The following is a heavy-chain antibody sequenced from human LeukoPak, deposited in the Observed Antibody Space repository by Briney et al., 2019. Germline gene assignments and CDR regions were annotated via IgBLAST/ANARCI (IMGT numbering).Heavy chain of an antibody. D-gene: IGHD3-10*01. J-gene: IGHJ4*02. CDR2: IKSKTDGGTT. CDR1: GFTFSNAW. CDR3: TTEMVRGVITLDY. Sequence: PGGSLRLSCAASGFTFSNAWMSWVRQAPGKGLEWVGRIKSKTDGGTTDYAAPVKGRFTISRDDSKNTLYLQMNSLKTEDTAVYYCTTEMVRGVITLDYRGQGTLVTVSS. V-gene: IGHV3-15*01.